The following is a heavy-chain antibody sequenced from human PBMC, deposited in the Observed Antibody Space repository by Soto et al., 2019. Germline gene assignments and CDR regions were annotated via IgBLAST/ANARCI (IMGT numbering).Heavy chain of an antibody. V-gene: IGHV4-30-4*02. D-gene: IGHD6-13*01. CDR1: GGSISSGDYY. CDR2: IYYSGST. Sequence: SETLSLTCTVSGGSISSGDYYWSWIRQPPGKGLEWIGYIYYSGSTYYNPSLKSRVTISVDTSKNQFSLKLSSVTAVDTAVYYCARTWTRRQVGSVAAAGPRFDYWGQGILVTVSS. CDR3: ARTWTRRQVGSVAAAGPRFDY. J-gene: IGHJ4*02.